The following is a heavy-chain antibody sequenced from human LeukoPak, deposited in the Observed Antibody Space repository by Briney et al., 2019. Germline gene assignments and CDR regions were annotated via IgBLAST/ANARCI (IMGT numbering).Heavy chain of an antibody. J-gene: IGHJ4*02. Sequence: SVKVSCKASGGTFSSYAISWVRQAPGQGLEWMGGIIPIFGTANYAQKFQGRVTITADESTSTAYMELSSLRSEDTAVYYCARGYYYDSSGYYPFDYWGQGTLVTVSS. V-gene: IGHV1-69*13. D-gene: IGHD3-22*01. CDR1: GGTFSSYA. CDR2: IIPIFGTA. CDR3: ARGYYYDSSGYYPFDY.